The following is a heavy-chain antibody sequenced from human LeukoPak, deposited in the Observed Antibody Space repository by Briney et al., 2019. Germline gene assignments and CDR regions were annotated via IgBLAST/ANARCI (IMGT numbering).Heavy chain of an antibody. D-gene: IGHD2-21*02. V-gene: IGHV4-34*01. CDR1: GGSFSGYY. CDR2: INHSGST. Sequence: SETLSLTCAVYGGSFSGYYWSWIRQPPGKGLEWIGEINHSGSTNYNPSLKSRVTISVDTSKNQFSLKLSSVTAADTAVYYCARGAFCGGDCYSGGNYYYHMDVWGKGTTVTVSS. J-gene: IGHJ6*03. CDR3: ARGAFCGGDCYSGGNYYYHMDV.